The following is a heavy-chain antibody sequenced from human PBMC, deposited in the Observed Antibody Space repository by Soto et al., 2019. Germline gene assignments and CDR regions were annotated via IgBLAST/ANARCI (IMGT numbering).Heavy chain of an antibody. CDR2: INHSGST. CDR1: GGSFSGYY. CDR3: ARGRSGVVPAAMRGYYFDY. J-gene: IGHJ4*02. D-gene: IGHD2-2*01. Sequence: SETLSLTCAVYGGSFSGYYWSWIRQPPGKGLEWIGEINHSGSTNYNPSLKSRVTISVDTSKNQFSLKLSSVTAADTAVYYCARGRSGVVPAAMRGYYFDYWGQGTLVTVSS. V-gene: IGHV4-34*01.